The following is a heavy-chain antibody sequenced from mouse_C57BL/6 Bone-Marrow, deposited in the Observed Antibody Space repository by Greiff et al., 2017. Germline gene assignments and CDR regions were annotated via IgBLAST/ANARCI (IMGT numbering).Heavy chain of an antibody. J-gene: IGHJ1*03. Sequence: QVQLQQSGAELVKPGASVKMSCKASGYTFTSYWITWVKQRPGQGLEWIGDIYPGSGSTNYNEKFKSKATLTVDTSSSTAYMQLSSLTSEDSAVYYCARNPIYYDFYWYFDVWGTGTTVTVSS. CDR3: ARNPIYYDFYWYFDV. V-gene: IGHV1-55*01. CDR2: IYPGSGST. CDR1: GYTFTSYW. D-gene: IGHD2-4*01.